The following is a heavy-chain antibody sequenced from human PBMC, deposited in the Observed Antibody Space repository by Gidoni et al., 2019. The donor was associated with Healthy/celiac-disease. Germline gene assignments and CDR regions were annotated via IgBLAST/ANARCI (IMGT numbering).Heavy chain of an antibody. Sequence: EVQLVDSGGGLVKPGGSLRLSCAASGFTFTNAWMNWVRQAPGKGLEWVGRIKSKTDGGTTDYAAPVKGRFTISRDDSKNTLYLQMNSLKTEDTAVYYCTTMYYYDSSGYYYDASWGQGTLVTVSS. D-gene: IGHD3-22*01. V-gene: IGHV3-15*07. CDR2: IKSKTDGGTT. CDR1: GFTFTNAW. J-gene: IGHJ4*02. CDR3: TTMYYYDSSGYYYDAS.